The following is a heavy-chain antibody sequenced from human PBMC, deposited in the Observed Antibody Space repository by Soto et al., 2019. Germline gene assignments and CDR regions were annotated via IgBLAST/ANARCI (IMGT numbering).Heavy chain of an antibody. CDR3: AKGRGGSGSLTPRVDF. J-gene: IGHJ4*02. V-gene: IGHV3-23*01. CDR1: GFTFNNYA. D-gene: IGHD3-10*01. Sequence: EVQLLESGGGLVQPGGSLRLSCAASGFTFNNYAMTWVRQAPGKGLEWVSAISGVGDTTSYADSVKGRLTVSRDGSKNTLYLQMSSLRAEDTALYYCAKGRGGSGSLTPRVDFWGQGTLVTVYS. CDR2: ISGVGDTT.